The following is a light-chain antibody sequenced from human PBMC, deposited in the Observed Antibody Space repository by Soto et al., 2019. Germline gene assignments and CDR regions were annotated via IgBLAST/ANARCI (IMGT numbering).Light chain of an antibody. CDR1: SSDVGAYNY. J-gene: IGLJ2*01. V-gene: IGLV2-14*01. Sequence: QSALTQPASVSGSPGQSITISCTGSSSDVGAYNYVSWYQQHPGQAPKLMIYDVSNRPSVVSNRFSGSKSGNTASLTISGLQAEDEADYYCSSYTTSSSVVFGGGTKLTVL. CDR3: SSYTTSSSVV. CDR2: DVS.